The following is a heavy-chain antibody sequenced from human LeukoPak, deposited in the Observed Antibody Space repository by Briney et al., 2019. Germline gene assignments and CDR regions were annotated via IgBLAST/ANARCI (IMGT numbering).Heavy chain of an antibody. D-gene: IGHD2-21*01. CDR1: GGSFSGYY. J-gene: IGHJ6*03. Sequence: SETLSLTCAVYGGSFSGYYWSWIRQPPGKGLEWIGEINHSGSTNYNPSLKSRVTILVDTSKNQFSLKLSSVTAADTAVYYCARGPRIASRLYYYMDVWGKGTTVTVSS. CDR3: ARGPRIASRLYYYMDV. V-gene: IGHV4-34*01. CDR2: INHSGST.